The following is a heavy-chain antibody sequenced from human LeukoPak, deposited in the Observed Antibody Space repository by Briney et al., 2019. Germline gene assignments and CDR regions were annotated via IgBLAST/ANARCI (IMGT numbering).Heavy chain of an antibody. D-gene: IGHD2-2*01. CDR3: AKDLTGGTVVVPADP. CDR2: ISDSGGNT. J-gene: IGHJ5*02. CDR1: GFTFSNYA. V-gene: IGHV3-23*01. Sequence: GGSLRLSCAASGFTFSNYAMSWVRQAPGKGLEWVSAISDSGGNTYYADSVKGRFTISRDNSKNTVFLQMNSLRAEDTAVYYCAKDLTGGTVVVPADPWGQGTLVTVSS.